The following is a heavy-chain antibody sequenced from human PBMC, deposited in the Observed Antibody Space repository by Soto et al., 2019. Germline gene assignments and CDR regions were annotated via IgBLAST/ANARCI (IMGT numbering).Heavy chain of an antibody. J-gene: IGHJ3*02. CDR2: ISGSGGST. Sequence: PGGSLRLSCAASGFTFSSYAMSWVRQAPGKGLEWVSAISGSGGSTYYADSVKGRFTISRDNSKNTLYLQMNSLRAEDTAVYYCAKDLVYDSSGPDAFDIWGQGTMVTVSS. CDR3: AKDLVYDSSGPDAFDI. D-gene: IGHD3-22*01. CDR1: GFTFSSYA. V-gene: IGHV3-23*01.